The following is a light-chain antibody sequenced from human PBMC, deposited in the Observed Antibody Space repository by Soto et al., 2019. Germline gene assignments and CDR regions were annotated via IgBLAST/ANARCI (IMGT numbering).Light chain of an antibody. CDR2: DAT. CDR3: QQRTNWLT. J-gene: IGKJ4*01. CDR1: QSVTWY. V-gene: IGKV3-11*01. Sequence: EIVLTQSPATLSLSPGERATLSCRASQSVTWYLAWYQPKPGQAPRLLIYDATNRATGIPARFSGSGSGTDFTLTISSLEPEDFAVYYCQQRTNWLTFGGGTRVEI.